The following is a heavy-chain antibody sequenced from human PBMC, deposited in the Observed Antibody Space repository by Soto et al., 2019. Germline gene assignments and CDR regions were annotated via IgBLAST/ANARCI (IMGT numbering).Heavy chain of an antibody. V-gene: IGHV3-23*01. J-gene: IGHJ4*02. CDR3: AKDPRLELRGVDS. CDR2: IGGGGIVS. D-gene: IGHD1-7*01. Sequence: DVHLLESGGGLVQPGGSLRLSCVASGYNFGSYAMMWVRQAPGKGLEWISTIGGGGIVSYYADSVKGRFTISRDNSKNTLYLQMNGLRAEDTGVYYCAKDPRLELRGVDSWGQGTQVTVSS. CDR1: GYNFGSYA.